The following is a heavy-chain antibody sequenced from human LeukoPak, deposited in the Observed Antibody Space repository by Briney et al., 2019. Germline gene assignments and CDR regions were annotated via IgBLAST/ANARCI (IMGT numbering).Heavy chain of an antibody. CDR3: ARDLDTWTPGY. D-gene: IGHD5-18*01. J-gene: IGHJ4*02. Sequence: GGSLRLSCAASGFTFSNYYMSWIRQAAGEGLEWVSYISSSGSTIYYADSVKGRFIISRDNAKNSLYLQMNSLRAEDTAVYYCARDLDTWTPGYWGQGTLVTVSS. CDR2: ISSSGSTI. CDR1: GFTFSNYY. V-gene: IGHV3-11*01.